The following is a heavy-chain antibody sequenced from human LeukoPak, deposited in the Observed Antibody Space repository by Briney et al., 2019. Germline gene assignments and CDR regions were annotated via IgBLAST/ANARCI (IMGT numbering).Heavy chain of an antibody. CDR3: ARYGFGELLSYYYYYYMDV. CDR1: GFTFSSYW. D-gene: IGHD3-10*01. V-gene: IGHV3-7*01. Sequence: GGSLRLSCAASGFTFSSYWMSWVRQAPGKGLEWVANIKQDGSEKYYVDPVKGRFTISRDNAKNSLYLQMNSLRAEDTAVYYCARYGFGELLSYYYYYYMDVWGKGTTVTVSS. CDR2: IKQDGSEK. J-gene: IGHJ6*03.